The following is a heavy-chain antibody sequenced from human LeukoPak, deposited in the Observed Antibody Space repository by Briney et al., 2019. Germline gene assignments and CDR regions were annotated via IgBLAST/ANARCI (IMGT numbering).Heavy chain of an antibody. CDR3: ARPANVRVVVPAATPPYYYGMDV. Sequence: PGGPLRLSCAASGFTFSSYWMSWVRQAPGKGLEWVANIKQDGSVKYFVDSVKGRFTISRDNVKNSLYLQMNSLRSEDTAVYYCARPANVRVVVPAATPPYYYGMDVWGQGTTVTVSS. J-gene: IGHJ6*02. D-gene: IGHD2-2*02. CDR1: GFTFSSYW. CDR2: IKQDGSVK. V-gene: IGHV3-7*03.